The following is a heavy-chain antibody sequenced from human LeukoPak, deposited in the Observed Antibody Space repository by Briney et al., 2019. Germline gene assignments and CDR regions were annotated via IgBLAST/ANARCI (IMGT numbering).Heavy chain of an antibody. V-gene: IGHV3-23*01. CDR2: ISVSGGST. CDR3: AKDRVGGSYWGQYYFDY. CDR1: GFTFSTYA. D-gene: IGHD1-26*01. Sequence: GGTLRLSCATSGFTFSTYAMNWVRQAPGKGLEWVSVISVSGGSTYYADSVKGRFTISRDNSKNTLYLQMNSLRAEDTAVYYCAKDRVGGSYWGQYYFDYWGQGTLVTVSS. J-gene: IGHJ4*02.